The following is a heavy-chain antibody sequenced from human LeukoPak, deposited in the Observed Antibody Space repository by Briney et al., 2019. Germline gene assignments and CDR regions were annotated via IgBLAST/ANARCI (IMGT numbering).Heavy chain of an antibody. Sequence: RSETLSLTCTVSGGSISSGGYYWSWIRQHPGKGLEWIGYIYYSGSTYYNPSLKSRVTISVHTSKTQFSLKLSSVTAADTAVYYCARDSMLYYGMDVWGKGTTVTVSS. CDR2: IYYSGST. CDR3: ARDSMLYYGMDV. D-gene: IGHD2-8*01. CDR1: GGSISSGGYY. V-gene: IGHV4-31*03. J-gene: IGHJ6*04.